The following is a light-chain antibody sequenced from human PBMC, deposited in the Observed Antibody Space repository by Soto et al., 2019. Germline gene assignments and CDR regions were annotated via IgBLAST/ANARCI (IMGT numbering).Light chain of an antibody. CDR2: KAS. CDR3: QQYNSLWT. J-gene: IGKJ1*01. CDR1: QSISSW. Sequence: DIQMTQSPSTLSASVGDRVTITCRASQSISSWLAWYQQKPGKAPKLLIYKASSLESGDPSRFSGSGSGTEFTLTISSLQPDDFATYYCQQYNSLWTFGKGTKVEIK. V-gene: IGKV1-5*03.